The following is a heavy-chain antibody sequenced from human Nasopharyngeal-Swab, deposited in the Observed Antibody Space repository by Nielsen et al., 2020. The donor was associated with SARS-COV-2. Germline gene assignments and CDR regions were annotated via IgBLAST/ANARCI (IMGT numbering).Heavy chain of an antibody. V-gene: IGHV3-69-1*01. J-gene: IGHJ3*01. CDR2: IRSSNDI. D-gene: IGHD2-21*01. CDR3: ARDRDWAFDV. CDR1: GFIFSDYS. Sequence: GESLKISCAASGFIFSDYSMNWVRQAPGKGLEWISYIRSSNDIYYADSVKGRFTISRDHAKNSLYLQMGSLRVEDTAVYYCARDRDWAFDVWGQGAVVTVSS.